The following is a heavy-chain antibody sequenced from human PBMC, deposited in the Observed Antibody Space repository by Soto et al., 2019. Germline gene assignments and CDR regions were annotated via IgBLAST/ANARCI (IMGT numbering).Heavy chain of an antibody. CDR2: ISGSGGST. CDR3: AKGHSSVYIGSHDNLLFFDY. Sequence: GGSLRLSCAASGFTFSSYAMSWVRPAPGKGLEWVSAISGSGGSTYYADSVKGRFTISRDNSKNTLYLQMNSLRAEDTAVYYCAKGHSSVYIGSHDNLLFFDYWGQGTLVTVSS. CDR1: GFTFSSYA. J-gene: IGHJ4*02. D-gene: IGHD3-22*01. V-gene: IGHV3-23*01.